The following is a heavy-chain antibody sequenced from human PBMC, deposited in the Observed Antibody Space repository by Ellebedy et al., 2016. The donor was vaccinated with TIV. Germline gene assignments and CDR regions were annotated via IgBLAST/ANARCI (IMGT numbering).Heavy chain of an antibody. D-gene: IGHD6-13*01. CDR2: ISSSSSYI. Sequence: GGSLRLSXAASGFTFNSYSMNWVRQAPGKGLEWVSSISSSSSYIYYADSVKGRFTISRDNAKNSLYLQMNSLRAEDTAVYYCAAAAGAGDDAFDIWGQGTMVIVSS. J-gene: IGHJ3*02. V-gene: IGHV3-21*01. CDR3: AAAAGAGDDAFDI. CDR1: GFTFNSYS.